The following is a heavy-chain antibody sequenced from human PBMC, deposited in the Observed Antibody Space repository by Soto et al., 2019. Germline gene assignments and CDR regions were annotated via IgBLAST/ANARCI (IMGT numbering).Heavy chain of an antibody. CDR3: ARVASYYDSSGYYLFYFDY. CDR1: GGSISSYY. J-gene: IGHJ4*01. D-gene: IGHD3-22*01. V-gene: IGHV4-59*01. CDR2: IYYSGST. Sequence: SETLSLTCTVSGGSISSYYWSWIRQPPGKGLEWIGYIYYSGSTNYNPSLKSRVTISVDTSKNQFSLKLSSVTAADTAVYYCARVASYYDSSGYYLFYFDYWGHGTLVTVSS.